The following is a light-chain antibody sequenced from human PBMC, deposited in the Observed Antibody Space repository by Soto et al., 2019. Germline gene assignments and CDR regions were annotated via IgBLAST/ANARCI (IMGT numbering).Light chain of an antibody. CDR3: CSYGGSYV. CDR2: EVS. CDR1: SSDVGSYNL. V-gene: IGLV2-23*02. Sequence: QSVLTQPASVSGSPGQSITISCTGTSSDVGSYNLVSWYQQHPGKAPKVMIYEVSKRPSGVSNRFSGSKSGNTASLTISGLQAEDEADYYCCSYGGSYVFGTGTKVTRP. J-gene: IGLJ1*01.